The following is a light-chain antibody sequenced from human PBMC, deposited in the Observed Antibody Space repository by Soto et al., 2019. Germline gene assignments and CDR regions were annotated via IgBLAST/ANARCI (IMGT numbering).Light chain of an antibody. CDR3: QQSFRAPRT. Sequence: DIQMTQPPSSLSASVGDRVIITCRASQKIDRHLNWYQQKPGKAPRLLIYTASTLQSGVPSRFSGSGSETDFTLTISSLQAEDFATYYCQQSFRAPRTFGPGTRLEIK. CDR2: TAS. CDR1: QKIDRH. V-gene: IGKV1-39*01. J-gene: IGKJ5*01.